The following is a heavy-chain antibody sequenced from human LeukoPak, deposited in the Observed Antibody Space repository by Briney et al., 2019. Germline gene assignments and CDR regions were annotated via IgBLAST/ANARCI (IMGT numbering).Heavy chain of an antibody. D-gene: IGHD3-9*01. V-gene: IGHV4-59*01. J-gene: IGHJ4*02. Sequence: SETLSLTCTVSGGSISSYYWSWIRQPPGKGLEWIGYIYYSGSTNYNPSLKSRVTISVDTSKNQFSLKLSSVTAADTAVYYCARDYDILTGRDYWGQGTQVTVSS. CDR3: ARDYDILTGRDY. CDR1: GGSISSYY. CDR2: IYYSGST.